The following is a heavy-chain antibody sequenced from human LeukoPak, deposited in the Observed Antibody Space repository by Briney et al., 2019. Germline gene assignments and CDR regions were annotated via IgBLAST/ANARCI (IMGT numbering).Heavy chain of an antibody. CDR2: IIPIFGTA. Sequence: GASVKVSCKASGGTFSSYAISWVRQAPGQGLEWMGRIIPIFGTANYAQKFQGRVTITTDESTSTAYMELSSLRSEDTAVYYCACAYGSGWYEPVECFQHWGQGTLVTVSS. D-gene: IGHD6-19*01. V-gene: IGHV1-69*05. J-gene: IGHJ1*01. CDR3: ACAYGSGWYEPVECFQH. CDR1: GGTFSSYA.